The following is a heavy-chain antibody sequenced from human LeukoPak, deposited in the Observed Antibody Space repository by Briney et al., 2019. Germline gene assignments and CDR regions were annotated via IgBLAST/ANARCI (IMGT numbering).Heavy chain of an antibody. CDR1: GGPFSGYY. Sequence: SETLSLTCAVYGGPFSGYYWSWIRQPPGKGLEWIGEINHSGSPNYNPSTKSRVTISVDTSTTRFSLKLSSVTAADTAVYYCARGLATSNSRFDPWGQGTLVTVSS. V-gene: IGHV4-34*01. CDR2: INHSGSP. J-gene: IGHJ5*02. D-gene: IGHD1-26*01. CDR3: ARGLATSNSRFDP.